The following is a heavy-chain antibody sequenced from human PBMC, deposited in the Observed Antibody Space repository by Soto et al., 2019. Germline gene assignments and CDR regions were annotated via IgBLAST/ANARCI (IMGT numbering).Heavy chain of an antibody. CDR2: IYYSGST. CDR3: ARDRRVRGVIRLGDV. CDR1: GGSISSYY. Sequence: TSATLSLTCTVSGGSISSYYWSWIRQPPGKGLEWIAYIYYSGSTNYNPSLKSRVTISVDTSKNQFSLKLSSVTAADTAVYYCARDRRVRGVIRLGDVWGQGTTVTVSS. D-gene: IGHD3-10*01. V-gene: IGHV4-59*01. J-gene: IGHJ6*02.